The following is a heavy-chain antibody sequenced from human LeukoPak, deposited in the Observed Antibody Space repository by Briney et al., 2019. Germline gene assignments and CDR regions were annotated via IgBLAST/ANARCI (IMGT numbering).Heavy chain of an antibody. CDR2: IKQDGSEK. CDR3: ARGGSRHPSPEDY. J-gene: IGHJ4*02. Sequence: GGSLRLSCAASGFTFSSFWMSWVRQAPGKGLAWVANIKQDGSEKYFVDSVKGRFTISRDNAKSSLYLQMSSLRAEDTAVYYCARGGSRHPSPEDYWGRGTLVTVSS. V-gene: IGHV3-7*03. CDR1: GFTFSSFW. D-gene: IGHD1-1*01.